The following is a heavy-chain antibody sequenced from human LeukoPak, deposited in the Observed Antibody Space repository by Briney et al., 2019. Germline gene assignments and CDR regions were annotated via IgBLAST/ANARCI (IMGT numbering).Heavy chain of an antibody. CDR3: AKDRLVHDY. Sequence: GGSLRLSCAASGFTFSSYAMSWVRQAPGKGLEWVSGISGSGGTSYYADSVKGRFTISRDNSKNTLYLKMHSLRAEDTAVYYCAKDRLVHDYGCRGTLVIVSS. V-gene: IGHV3-23*01. CDR2: ISGSGGTS. CDR1: GFTFSSYA. J-gene: IGHJ4*02. D-gene: IGHD6-13*01.